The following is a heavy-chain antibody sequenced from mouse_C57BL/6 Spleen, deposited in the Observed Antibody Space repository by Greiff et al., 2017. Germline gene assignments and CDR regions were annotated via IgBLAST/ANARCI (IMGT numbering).Heavy chain of an antibody. CDR3: SEGVYYPFAY. D-gene: IGHD1-1*02. V-gene: IGHV1-39*01. CDR2: INPNYGTT. CDR1: GYSFTDYN. Sequence: VHVKQSGPELVKPGASVKISCKASGYSFTDYNMNWVKQSHGKSLEWIGEINPNYGTTSYNQTFKGKATLTVDQSSSTAYMQLNSLTSEDSAVXYCSEGVYYPFAYWGQGTLVTVSA. J-gene: IGHJ3*01.